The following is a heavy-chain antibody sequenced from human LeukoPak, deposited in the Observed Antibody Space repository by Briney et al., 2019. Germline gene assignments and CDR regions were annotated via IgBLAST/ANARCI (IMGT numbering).Heavy chain of an antibody. CDR3: AKDIGVGSCNGCLFDY. CDR2: ISWDGSST. Sequence: SGGSLRLSCAASGFTFDDYTMHWVRQTPGKGLEWVSLISWDGSSTYYADSMKGRFTISRDNSKNSLYLQMNSLRTEDTALYYCAKDIGVGSCNGCLFDYWGQGTLVTVSS. V-gene: IGHV3-43*01. CDR1: GFTFDDYT. D-gene: IGHD2-15*01. J-gene: IGHJ4*02.